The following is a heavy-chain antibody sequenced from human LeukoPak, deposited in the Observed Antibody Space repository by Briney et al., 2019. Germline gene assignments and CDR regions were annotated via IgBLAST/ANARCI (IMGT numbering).Heavy chain of an antibody. V-gene: IGHV4-59*01. CDR2: INYSWSS. Sequence: KPSETLSLTCTVSSDSISRFYWNWIRQPPGKGLEWIGYINYSWSSNYKPSLKSRVTISVDSSKKQFSQTLSSVTAADTAVYYCAACSYYHDSSDYYPWWGQGTLVTVSS. CDR1: SDSISRFY. J-gene: IGHJ4*02. D-gene: IGHD3-22*01. CDR3: AACSYYHDSSDYYPW.